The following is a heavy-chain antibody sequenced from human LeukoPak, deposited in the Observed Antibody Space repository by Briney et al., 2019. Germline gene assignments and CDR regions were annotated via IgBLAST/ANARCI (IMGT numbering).Heavy chain of an antibody. V-gene: IGHV3-74*01. J-gene: IGHJ4*02. CDR3: ASGGSGSYRYYSDY. CDR2: INSDGSST. D-gene: IGHD3-10*01. CDR1: GFTFSSYW. Sequence: GGSLRLSCAASGFTFSSYWMHWVRQAPGKGLVWVSRINSDGSSTSYADSVKGRFTISRDNAKNSLYLQMNSLRAEDTAVYYCASGGSGSYRYYSDYWGQGTLVTVSS.